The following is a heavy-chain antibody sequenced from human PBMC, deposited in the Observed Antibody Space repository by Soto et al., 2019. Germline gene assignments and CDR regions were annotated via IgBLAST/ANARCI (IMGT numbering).Heavy chain of an antibody. J-gene: IGHJ6*02. CDR2: IYYSGST. CDR3: ARDIYYYGSGSYPYYYGMDV. CDR1: GGSISSYY. Sequence: QVQLQESGPGLVKSSETLSLTCTVSGGSISSYYWSWIRQPPGKGLEWIGYIYYSGSTNYNPSLKSRVTISVDTSKNQFSLKLSSVTAADTAVYYCARDIYYYGSGSYPYYYGMDVWGQGTTVTVSS. V-gene: IGHV4-59*01. D-gene: IGHD3-10*01.